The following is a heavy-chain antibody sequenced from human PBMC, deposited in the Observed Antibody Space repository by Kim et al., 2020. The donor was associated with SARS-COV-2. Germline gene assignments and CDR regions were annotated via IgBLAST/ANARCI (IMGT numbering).Heavy chain of an antibody. D-gene: IGHD3-10*01. Sequence: SVKVSCKASGGTFSSYAISWVRQAPGQGLEWMGGIIPIFGTANYAQKFQGRVTIIADESTSTAYMELSSLRSEDMAVYYCALWFGELSFDYWGQGTLVTVSS. V-gene: IGHV1-69*13. CDR3: ALWFGELSFDY. J-gene: IGHJ4*02. CDR2: IIPIFGTA. CDR1: GGTFSSYA.